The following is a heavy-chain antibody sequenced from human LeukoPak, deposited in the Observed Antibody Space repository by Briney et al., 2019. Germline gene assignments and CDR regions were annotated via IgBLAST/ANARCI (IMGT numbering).Heavy chain of an antibody. Sequence: GGSLRLSCAASGFTFSSYEMNWVRQAPGKGLEWVSYISSSGSTIYYADSVKGRFTISRDNAKNSLYLQMNSLRAEDTAVYYCAREDRWELLAGFDYWGQGTRVTVSS. D-gene: IGHD1-26*01. CDR3: AREDRWELLAGFDY. CDR1: GFTFSSYE. J-gene: IGHJ4*02. CDR2: ISSSGSTI. V-gene: IGHV3-48*03.